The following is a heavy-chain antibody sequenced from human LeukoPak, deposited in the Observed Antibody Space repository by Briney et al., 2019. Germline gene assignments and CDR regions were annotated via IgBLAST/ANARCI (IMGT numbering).Heavy chain of an antibody. CDR3: ARVRVNSCDY. V-gene: IGHV1-2*02. J-gene: IGHJ4*02. CDR1: GFPLSDYY. D-gene: IGHD2-2*01. Sequence: ASVTISCKTSGFPLSDYYMHWVRQAPGQGLEWLGWIRGDTGDTDSPQKFRGRVTMTRDTSTDTAHLELSRLRYDDTAIYSCARVRVNSCDYWGQGTLVTVSS. CDR2: IRGDTGDT.